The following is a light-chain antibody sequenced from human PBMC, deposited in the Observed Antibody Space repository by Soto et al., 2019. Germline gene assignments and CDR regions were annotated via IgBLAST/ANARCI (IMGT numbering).Light chain of an antibody. CDR3: QRYGTSPPLT. CDR1: QSISSSS. J-gene: IGKJ4*01. Sequence: VLTQSPATMSLYAGERATISCSASQSISSSSLSWYQQKPGQAPRLLIYGASTRATGIPDRFSGSGSATDFTLTISGLEPEDFAVYYCQRYGTSPPLTFGGGTKVDIK. V-gene: IGKV3-20*01. CDR2: GAS.